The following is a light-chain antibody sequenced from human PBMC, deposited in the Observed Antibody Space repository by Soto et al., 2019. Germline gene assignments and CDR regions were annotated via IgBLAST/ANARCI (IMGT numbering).Light chain of an antibody. CDR1: QSIGNW. J-gene: IGKJ4*01. CDR3: QQYNTYPLT. Sequence: DIQMTQSPSTLSASVGDRVTITGRASQSIGNWLAWYQQKPGKAPNFLIYKASSLESGAPSRFSGSGSGTEFTLTISSLQPDDFATYYCQQYNTYPLTFGGGTKVEIK. V-gene: IGKV1-5*03. CDR2: KAS.